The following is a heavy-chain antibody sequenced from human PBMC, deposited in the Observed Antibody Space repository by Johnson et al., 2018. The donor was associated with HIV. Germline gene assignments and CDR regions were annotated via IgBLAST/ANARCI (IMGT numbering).Heavy chain of an antibody. J-gene: IGHJ3*02. CDR3: GREGNYYDSRSHAFDI. Sequence: QVQLVESGGGVVQPGRSLRLSCAASGFTFSSYAMHWVRQAPGKGLEWVAVISYDGSNKYYADSVKGRFTISRDNSKNTLYLQMNSLRAEDTAVYYVGREGNYYDSRSHAFDIWGQGTMVTVSS. V-gene: IGHV3-30*04. D-gene: IGHD3-22*01. CDR1: GFTFSSYA. CDR2: ISYDGSNK.